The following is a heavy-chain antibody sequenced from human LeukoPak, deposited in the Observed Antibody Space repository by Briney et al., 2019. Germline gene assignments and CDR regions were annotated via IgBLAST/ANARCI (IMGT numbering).Heavy chain of an antibody. CDR1: GYTFYNYY. Sequence: ASVKVSCKASGYTFYNYYIHWVRQAPGQGLEWLGWIIPNNGDTNYAHKFQGRVTMTRDTSINTAYMELSRLASDDTAVYYCARGGHIVVAGRAFDNWGQGTLVTVSS. D-gene: IGHD6-19*01. CDR2: IIPNNGDT. CDR3: ARGGHIVVAGRAFDN. J-gene: IGHJ4*02. V-gene: IGHV1-2*07.